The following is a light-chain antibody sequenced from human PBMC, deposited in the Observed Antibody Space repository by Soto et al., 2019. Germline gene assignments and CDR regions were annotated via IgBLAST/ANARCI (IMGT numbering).Light chain of an antibody. CDR1: SGDIGSYNR. J-gene: IGLJ1*01. CDR2: EVT. CDR3: SSYTNINTRACV. Sequence: QSVLTQPASVSGSPGQSITISCTGTSGDIGSYNRVSWYQQHPGKAPKIIIYEVTDRPSGVSNRFSGSKSGNTASLTISGLQAEDEAEYYCSSYTNINTRACVFGTGTKVTVL. V-gene: IGLV2-14*01.